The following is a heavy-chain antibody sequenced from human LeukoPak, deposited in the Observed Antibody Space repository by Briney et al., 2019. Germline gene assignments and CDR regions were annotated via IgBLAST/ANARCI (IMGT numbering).Heavy chain of an antibody. CDR2: INAYNGNT. J-gene: IGHJ4*02. CDR3: ARRTPYYYDSSGYYYFDY. CDR1: GYTFTSYG. D-gene: IGHD3-22*01. V-gene: IGHV1-18*01. Sequence: ASVKVSCKASGYTFTSYGISWVRQAPGQGLEWMGWINAYNGNTNYAQKLQGRVTMTTDTSTSTAYMELRSLRSDDTAVYYCARRTPYYYDSSGYYYFDYWGQGTLVTVSS.